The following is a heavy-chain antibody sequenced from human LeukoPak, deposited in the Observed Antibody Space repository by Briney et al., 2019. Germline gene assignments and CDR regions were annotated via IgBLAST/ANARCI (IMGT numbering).Heavy chain of an antibody. Sequence: SETLSLTCTVSGYSISSGYYWGWIRQPPGKGLEWIGSIYHSGSTYYNPSLKSRVTISVDTSKNQFSLKLSSVTAADTAVYYCASSVDYGGSRWGQGTLVTVSS. J-gene: IGHJ4*02. CDR1: GYSISSGYY. D-gene: IGHD4-23*01. V-gene: IGHV4-38-2*02. CDR2: IYHSGST. CDR3: ASSVDYGGSR.